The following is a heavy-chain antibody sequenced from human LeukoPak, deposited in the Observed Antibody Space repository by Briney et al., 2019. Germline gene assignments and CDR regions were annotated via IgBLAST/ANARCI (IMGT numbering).Heavy chain of an antibody. D-gene: IGHD5-24*01. CDR2: ISGSSGTT. J-gene: IGHJ4*02. CDR1: GLVFSNYG. Sequence: QSGGSLRLSCIASGLVFSNYGMSWVRQAPGKGLEWASAISGSSGTTYYADSVKGRFTISRDNSKNTVYLQMNSLRAEDTAVYYCARESSGWLQLFDYWGQGTLVTVSS. CDR3: ARESSGWLQLFDY. V-gene: IGHV3-23*01.